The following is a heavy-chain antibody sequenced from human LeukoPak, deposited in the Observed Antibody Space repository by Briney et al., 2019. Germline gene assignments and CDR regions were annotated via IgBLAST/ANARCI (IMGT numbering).Heavy chain of an antibody. CDR1: GFTFSRFW. CDR2: ISSDGSNT. J-gene: IGHJ4*02. Sequence: PGGSLRLSCAASGFTFSRFWMHWVRQAAWKGLVWVSRISSDGSNTNYADSVKGRFTISRDNAKNTLYLQMDSLTGDDTAVYYCASRNFGSSPFDYWGQGTLVTVSS. D-gene: IGHD3-10*01. V-gene: IGHV3-74*01. CDR3: ASRNFGSSPFDY.